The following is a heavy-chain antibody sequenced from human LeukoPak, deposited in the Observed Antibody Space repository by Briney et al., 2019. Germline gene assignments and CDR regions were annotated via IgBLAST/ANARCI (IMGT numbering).Heavy chain of an antibody. CDR1: GGTLSSYA. CDR3: ARDSSGYLGYFDY. J-gene: IGHJ4*02. CDR2: IIPIFGTA. V-gene: IGHV1-69*05. D-gene: IGHD3-22*01. Sequence: GASVKVSCKASGGTLSSYAINWVRQAPGQGLEWMGGIIPIFGTANYAQKFQGRVTITTDESTSTAYMELSSLRSEDTAVYYCARDSSGYLGYFDYWGQGTLVTVSS.